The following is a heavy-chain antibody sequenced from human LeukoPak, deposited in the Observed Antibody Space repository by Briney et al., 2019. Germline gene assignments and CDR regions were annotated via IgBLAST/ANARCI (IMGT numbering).Heavy chain of an antibody. CDR3: AKYAGREGADASLDY. CDR2: ISSTGHTT. CDR1: GFTFSASA. J-gene: IGHJ4*02. Sequence: GGSLRLSCAASGFTFSASAMSWVRQAPGKGPEWVSGISSTGHTTYYADSVKGRFTIFRDNSKNIVYPQMSSLRVGDTAVYYCAKYAGREGADASLDYWGQGTLVTASS. D-gene: IGHD2-2*01. V-gene: IGHV3-23*01.